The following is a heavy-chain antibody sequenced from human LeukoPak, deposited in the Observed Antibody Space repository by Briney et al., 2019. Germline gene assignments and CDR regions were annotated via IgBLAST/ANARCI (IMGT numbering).Heavy chain of an antibody. CDR1: GFTFSNYA. D-gene: IGHD3-22*01. CDR3: AKLDTLIVVVTDTFDY. CDR2: ISGSGVNT. J-gene: IGHJ4*02. V-gene: IGHV3-23*01. Sequence: GGSLRPSCAASGFTFSNYAMTWVRQAPGKGLEWLSVISGSGVNTFSADSVKGRFTISRDNSKNTLYLQMNSLRAEDTAVYYCAKLDTLIVVVTDTFDYWGQGTLVTVSS.